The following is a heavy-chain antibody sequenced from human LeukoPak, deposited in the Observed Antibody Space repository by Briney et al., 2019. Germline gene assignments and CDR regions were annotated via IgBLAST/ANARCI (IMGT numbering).Heavy chain of an antibody. CDR2: IHPSGTT. J-gene: IGHJ4*02. CDR3: ARETEVPGGRSWDF. D-gene: IGHD6-19*01. CDR1: GGSISSYY. V-gene: IGHV4-4*07. Sequence: SETLPLTCTVSGGSISSYYWTWIRQPAGKGLEWIGRIHPSGTTNHNPSLKSRVIMSLDMSNNQFSLKVRSVTAADTAVYYCARETEVPGGRSWDFWGQETLVTVSS.